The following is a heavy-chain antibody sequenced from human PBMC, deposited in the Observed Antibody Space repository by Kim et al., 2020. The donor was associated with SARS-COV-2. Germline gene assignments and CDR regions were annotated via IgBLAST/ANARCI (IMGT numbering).Heavy chain of an antibody. V-gene: IGHV3-9*01. D-gene: IGHD2-2*02. Sequence: GGSLRLSCAASGFTFGDFTMHWVRQAPGKGLEWVSGISWNSGSIGYAESVKGRFTISRSNVKNSLYLQMNSLRREDTAVYYCAKDMRDCSSSPCYTDDNEMDVWGDGTPVTASP. J-gene: IGHJ6*04. CDR1: GFTFGDFT. CDR3: AKDMRDCSSSPCYTDDNEMDV. CDR2: ISWNSGSI.